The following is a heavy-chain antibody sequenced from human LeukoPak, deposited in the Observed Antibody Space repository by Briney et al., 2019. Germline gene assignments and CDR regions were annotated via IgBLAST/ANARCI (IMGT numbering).Heavy chain of an antibody. J-gene: IGHJ4*02. CDR3: AKPSGSYSKRFDY. CDR2: INHSGST. D-gene: IGHD1-26*01. V-gene: IGHV4-34*01. Sequence: PSETLSLTCAVYGGSFSGYYWSWIRQPPGKGLEWIGEINHSGSTNYNPSLKSRVTISVDTSKNQFSLKLSSVTAADTAVYYCAKPSGSYSKRFDYWGQGTLVTVSS. CDR1: GGSFSGYY.